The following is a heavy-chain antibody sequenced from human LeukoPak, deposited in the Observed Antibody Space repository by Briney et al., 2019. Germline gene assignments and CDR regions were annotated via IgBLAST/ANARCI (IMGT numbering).Heavy chain of an antibody. CDR3: ARDRAVAGGDGWFDP. CDR2: INPNSGGT. V-gene: IGHV1-2*02. CDR1: GYTFTGYY. D-gene: IGHD6-19*01. Sequence: ASVKVSCKASGYTFTGYYMHWVRQAPGQGLEWMGWINPNSGGTNYAQKFQGRVTMTRDTSISTAYMELSRLRSDDTAVYYCARDRAVAGGDGWFDPWGQGTLVTVSS. J-gene: IGHJ5*02.